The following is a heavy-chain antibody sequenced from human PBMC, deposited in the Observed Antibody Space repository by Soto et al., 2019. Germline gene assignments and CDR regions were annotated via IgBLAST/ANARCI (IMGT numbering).Heavy chain of an antibody. CDR1: GFTFNSYG. V-gene: IGHV3-33*01. CDR3: ARVAGRYYDSSGYYLNY. Sequence: QVQLVESGGGVVQPGRSLRLSCAASGFTFNSYGMHWVRQAPGKGLEWVAVIWYDGSNKYYVDSVKGRFTISRDNSKNTLYLQMNSLRAEDTAVYYCARVAGRYYDSSGYYLNYWGQGTLVTVSS. D-gene: IGHD3-22*01. CDR2: IWYDGSNK. J-gene: IGHJ4*02.